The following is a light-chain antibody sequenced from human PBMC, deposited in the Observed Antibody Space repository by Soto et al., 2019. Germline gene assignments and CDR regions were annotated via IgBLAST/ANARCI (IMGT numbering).Light chain of an antibody. V-gene: IGLV2-23*01. CDR2: EDS. CDR1: DSDVGGYNL. CDR3: SSYALSSALL. J-gene: IGLJ2*01. Sequence: QSALTQPASVSGSPGQSITIACTGSDSDVGGYNLVSWYQQLPGKVPKLMIHEDSKRPSGVSNRFSGSKSGNTSSLTISGLQAEDEADYYCSSYALSSALLFGGGTKLTVL.